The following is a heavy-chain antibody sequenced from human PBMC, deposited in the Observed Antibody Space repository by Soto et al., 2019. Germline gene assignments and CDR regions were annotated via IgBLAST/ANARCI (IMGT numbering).Heavy chain of an antibody. D-gene: IGHD3-3*01. CDR2: ISGSGGST. Sequence: GGSLRLSCAASGFPFSSYAMIWVSPAPGKGLEWVSAISGSGGSTYYADSVKGRLTISRDNSKNTLYLQMNSLRAEDTAVYYCANGFVRDFWSGYCHFDYWGQGTLVTVSS. V-gene: IGHV3-23*01. J-gene: IGHJ4*02. CDR1: GFPFSSYA. CDR3: ANGFVRDFWSGYCHFDY.